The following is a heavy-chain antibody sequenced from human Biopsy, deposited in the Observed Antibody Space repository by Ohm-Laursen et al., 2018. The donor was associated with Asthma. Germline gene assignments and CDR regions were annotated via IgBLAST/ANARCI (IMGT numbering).Heavy chain of an antibody. D-gene: IGHD1-1*01. CDR2: ISKDASTQ. J-gene: IGHJ3*02. V-gene: IGHV3-30*01. CDR1: GLSFSNFA. Sequence: SLRLSCAASGLSFSNFAIHWVRQALGKGLEWVGVISKDASTQDYADSVKGRFTMARDNSKNTLDLQMNSLREEDTAVYYCVRDGTDDAFDIWGQGTVVSVSS. CDR3: VRDGTDDAFDI.